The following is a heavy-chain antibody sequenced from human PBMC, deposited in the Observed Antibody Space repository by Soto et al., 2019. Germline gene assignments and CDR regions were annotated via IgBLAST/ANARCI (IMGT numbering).Heavy chain of an antibody. D-gene: IGHD6-25*01. V-gene: IGHV3-73*01. CDR3: VRLLREYSSAFD. Sequence: GGSLRLSCAASGFTFTDSFIHWARQAPGKGLEWVGRITSRAKSYATAYGASVRGRFTLSRDDSNNMAFLQMNSLQTEDTAIYYCVRLLREYSSAFDWGQGTLVTVSS. J-gene: IGHJ4*02. CDR2: ITSRAKSYAT. CDR1: GFTFTDSF.